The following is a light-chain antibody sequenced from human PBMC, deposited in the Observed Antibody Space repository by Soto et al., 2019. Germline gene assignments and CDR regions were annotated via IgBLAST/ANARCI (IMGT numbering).Light chain of an antibody. CDR2: DVS. V-gene: IGLV2-11*01. CDR1: SSDVGGYNY. J-gene: IGLJ1*01. Sequence: LTHLRSVSGSPGQSVPISCTGTSSDVGGYNYVSWYQQYPGKVPKLMIYDVSKRPSGVPDRFSGSKSGNSASLTISGLQAEDEADYYCCSYGGSNTLYVFGTGTKVTVL. CDR3: CSYGGSNTLYV.